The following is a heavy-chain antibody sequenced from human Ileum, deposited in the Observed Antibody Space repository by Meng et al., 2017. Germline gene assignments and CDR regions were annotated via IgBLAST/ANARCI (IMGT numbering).Heavy chain of an antibody. Sequence: QVQLQESGPVLVQPSRTLALTCAVSGRSISSSDWWSWVRQPPGKGLEWIAEMNLGGGPNYNPSLKSRVTMSVDKSNDHLSLQLTSVTAADTAVYYCAHIFDSWGQGTLVTVSS. CDR1: GRSISSSDW. CDR2: MNLGGGP. CDR3: AHIFDS. V-gene: IGHV4-4*02. J-gene: IGHJ4*02.